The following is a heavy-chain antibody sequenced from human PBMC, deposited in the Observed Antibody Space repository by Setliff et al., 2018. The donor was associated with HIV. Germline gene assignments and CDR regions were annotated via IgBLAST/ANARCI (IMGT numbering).Heavy chain of an antibody. Sequence: SETLSLTCTVSGGSISSGSYYWSWIRQPAGKGLEWIGRIYTSGSTNYNPSLKSRVTISVDTSKNQFSLKLSSVTAADTAVYYCARERGGGYNYGRGMDVWGQGTTVTVSS. CDR3: ARERGGGYNYGRGMDV. J-gene: IGHJ6*02. V-gene: IGHV4-61*02. CDR2: IYTSGST. D-gene: IGHD5-18*01. CDR1: GGSISSGSYY.